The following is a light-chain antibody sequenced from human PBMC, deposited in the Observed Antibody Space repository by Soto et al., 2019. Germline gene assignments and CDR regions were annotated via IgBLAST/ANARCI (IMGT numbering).Light chain of an antibody. CDR2: NDN. Sequence: QSVLTQPPSASGTPGQTVTISCSGSSSNIGSNTVSWYQQLPGAAPTLLIYNDNERPSGVPDRFSGSKSGTSASLAISGLQSEDEADYYCAAWDETLIDVFGTGTTVTVL. V-gene: IGLV1-44*01. J-gene: IGLJ1*01. CDR3: AAWDETLIDV. CDR1: SSNIGSNT.